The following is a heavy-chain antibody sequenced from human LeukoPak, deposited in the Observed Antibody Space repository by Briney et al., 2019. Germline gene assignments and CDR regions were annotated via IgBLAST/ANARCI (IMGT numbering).Heavy chain of an antibody. CDR3: ARGLRLYSGYDFLRY. D-gene: IGHD5-12*01. Sequence: SETLSLTCSVSGVSISSRTYYWGWIRQPPGKGLEWLGSVSYTGCTHYNPSFASRVTMSGDTSKNQFSLRLSSVTAADTAVYFCARGLRLYSGYDFLRYWGQGTLVTVSS. V-gene: IGHV4-39*01. CDR2: VSYTGCT. CDR1: GVSISSRTYY. J-gene: IGHJ4*02.